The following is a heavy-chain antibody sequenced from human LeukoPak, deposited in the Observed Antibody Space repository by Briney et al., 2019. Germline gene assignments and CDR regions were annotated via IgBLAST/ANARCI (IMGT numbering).Heavy chain of an antibody. CDR3: ARVNFRDYRGYTWFEP. CDR1: GVTFSDCA. V-gene: IGHV3-49*03. CDR2: VRTKTHGGAP. Sequence: QTGGSLRLSCKGSGVTFSDCAVTWFRQTPGKGLEWVGFVRTKTHGGAPETAASVRGRFNVSRGDSAGIAYLQMTSLRTEDTAMYYCARVNFRDYRGYTWFEPWGQGTLVTVSS. J-gene: IGHJ5*02. D-gene: IGHD3-10*01.